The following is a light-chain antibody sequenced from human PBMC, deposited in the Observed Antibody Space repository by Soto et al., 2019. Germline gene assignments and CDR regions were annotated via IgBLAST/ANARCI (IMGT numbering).Light chain of an antibody. CDR2: AAS. CDR3: QQYNNWPRT. J-gene: IGKJ1*01. Sequence: EIVLTQSPGTLSLSPGERATLSCRASQSVSSSHLAWYQHKPGQAPRLLIYAASSRATGSPDRFSGGGSGTEFTLTINSXQSEDLAVYYCQQYNNWPRTFGQGTKVDIK. CDR1: QSVSSSH. V-gene: IGKV3D-15*01.